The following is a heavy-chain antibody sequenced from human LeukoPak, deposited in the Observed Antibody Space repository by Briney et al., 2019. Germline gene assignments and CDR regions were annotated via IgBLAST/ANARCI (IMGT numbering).Heavy chain of an antibody. CDR2: IYPGDSGT. J-gene: IGHJ4*02. V-gene: IGHV5-51*01. CDR3: ARQVDYYDSSPYFDY. Sequence: GESLKISCKGSGYSFTSYWIGWVRQMPGKGLEWMGIIYPGDSGTRYSPSFQGQVTISADKSISTAYLQWSSLKASDTAMYYCARQVDYYDSSPYFDYWGQGTLVTVSS. D-gene: IGHD3-22*01. CDR1: GYSFTSYW.